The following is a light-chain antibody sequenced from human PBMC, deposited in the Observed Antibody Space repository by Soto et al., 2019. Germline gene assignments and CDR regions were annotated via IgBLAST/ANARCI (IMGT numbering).Light chain of an antibody. CDR3: QQFGTSPA. V-gene: IGKV3-20*01. CDR2: GVS. Sequence: IVLTQSPGTLSLSPGERAILSCRASQRVGSSSLAWYQQRTGQAPRLLIYGVSTRATGIPDRFSGSGSGTYFTLSISRLESEDFAVYFCQQFGTSPAFGGGTKVEIK. CDR1: QRVGSSS. J-gene: IGKJ4*01.